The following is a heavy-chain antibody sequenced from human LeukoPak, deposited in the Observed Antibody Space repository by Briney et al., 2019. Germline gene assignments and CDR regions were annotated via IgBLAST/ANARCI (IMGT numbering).Heavy chain of an antibody. CDR3: ARASIAAAYKDPNRRAGYYYYYYMDV. Sequence: GGSLRLSCAASGFTFRSYGMSWVRQAPGKGLEWVSSISSSSSYIYYADSVKGRFTISRDNAKNSLYLQMNSLRAEDTAVYYCARASIAAAYKDPNRRAGYYYYYYMDVWGKGTTVTVSS. CDR1: GFTFRSYG. CDR2: ISSSSSYI. D-gene: IGHD6-13*01. J-gene: IGHJ6*03. V-gene: IGHV3-21*01.